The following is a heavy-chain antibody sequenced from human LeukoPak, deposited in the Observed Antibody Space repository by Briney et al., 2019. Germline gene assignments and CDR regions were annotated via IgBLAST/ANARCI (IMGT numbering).Heavy chain of an antibody. D-gene: IGHD2-15*01. CDR3: ARWVVAFSCSRNYLFRLDV. CDR2: INPNSGGT. Sequence: ASVKVSCKASGYTFTGYYMHWVRQAPGQGLEWMGWINPNSGGTNYAQKFQGRVNMTRDTSISTAYMELSRLRPDDHAVYYCARWVVAFSCSRNYLFRLDVWGRGTRVSVSS. J-gene: IGHJ6*01. V-gene: IGHV1-2*02. CDR1: GYTFTGYY.